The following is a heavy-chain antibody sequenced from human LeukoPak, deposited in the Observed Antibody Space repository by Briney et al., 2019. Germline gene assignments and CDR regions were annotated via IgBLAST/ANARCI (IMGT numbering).Heavy chain of an antibody. V-gene: IGHV1-18*01. Sequence: ASVKVSCKASGYTFTSYGISWVRQAPGQGLEWMGWISAYNGNTNYAQKLQGRVTMTTDTSTSTAYMELSSLRSEDTAVYYCARAGRGYCSSTSCYDAFDIWGQGTMVTVSS. CDR3: ARAGRGYCSSTSCYDAFDI. CDR2: ISAYNGNT. J-gene: IGHJ3*02. CDR1: GYTFTSYG. D-gene: IGHD2-2*01.